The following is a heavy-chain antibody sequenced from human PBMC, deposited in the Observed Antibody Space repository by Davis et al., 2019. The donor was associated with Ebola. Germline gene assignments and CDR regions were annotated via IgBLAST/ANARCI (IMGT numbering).Heavy chain of an antibody. V-gene: IGHV3-30*03. CDR3: ARDADSSSWYWYYYGMDV. CDR1: GFIFSNYG. Sequence: GGSLRLSCAASGFIFSNYGIQWVRQAPGKGLEWVAVISYDGSNKYYADSVKGRFTISRDNSKNTLYLQMNSLRAEDTAVYYCARDADSSSWYWYYYGMDVWGQGTTVTGSS. CDR2: ISYDGSNK. D-gene: IGHD6-13*01. J-gene: IGHJ6*02.